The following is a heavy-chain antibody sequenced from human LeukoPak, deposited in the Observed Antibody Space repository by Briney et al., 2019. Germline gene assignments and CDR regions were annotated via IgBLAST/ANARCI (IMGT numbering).Heavy chain of an antibody. CDR2: IYTGDSDT. CDR3: AKFRSLTSYFDY. Sequence: GESLKISCKGSGYSFTSYWIGWVRQMPGEGLECMGIIYTGDSDTRYSPSFQGQVTISVDRSISTAYLQWSSLKASDTAMYYCAKFRSLTSYFDYWGQGTLVTVSS. D-gene: IGHD3-9*01. J-gene: IGHJ4*02. CDR1: GYSFTSYW. V-gene: IGHV5-51*01.